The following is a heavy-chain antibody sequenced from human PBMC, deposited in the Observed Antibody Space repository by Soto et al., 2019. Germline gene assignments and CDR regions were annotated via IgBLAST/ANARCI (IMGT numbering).Heavy chain of an antibody. D-gene: IGHD2-21*02. CDR1: GYTFTDYY. V-gene: IGHV1-2*04. J-gene: IGHJ6*02. CDR2: INPHSGGT. Sequence: ASVKVSCKASGYTFTDYYIHWVRQAPGQGLEWMGWINPHSGGTNYAQKFQGWVTMTRDTSISTAYMELSRLRSDDTAVYYCARSYCGGDCYSDYYGMDVWGQGTTVTVSS. CDR3: ARSYCGGDCYSDYYGMDV.